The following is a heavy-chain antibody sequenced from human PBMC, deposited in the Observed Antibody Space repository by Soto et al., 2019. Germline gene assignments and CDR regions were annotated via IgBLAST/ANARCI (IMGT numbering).Heavy chain of an antibody. CDR2: INSKSGGT. J-gene: IGHJ6*02. CDR3: ARGVGSSSWYVSRYYYYGMDV. V-gene: IGHV1-2*04. Sequence: ASVKFCCKASGYAFTDYYMHWVRQAPGQGLEWMGWINSKSGGTNLAQRFQGWVTMTRDTSIGTAYMELSRLRSDDTAVYYCARGVGSSSWYVSRYYYYGMDVWGQGTTVTVSS. CDR1: GYAFTDYY. D-gene: IGHD6-13*01.